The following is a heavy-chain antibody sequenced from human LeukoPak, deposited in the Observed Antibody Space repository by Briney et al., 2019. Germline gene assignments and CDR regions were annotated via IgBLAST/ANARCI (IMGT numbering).Heavy chain of an antibody. CDR2: VSRSGAST. J-gene: IGHJ4*02. CDR1: GFTFNTYA. D-gene: IGHD5-12*01. CDR3: ATDPQYSGYGRPDY. Sequence: PGGSLRLSCAASGFTFNTYAMSWFRLPPGKGLQWVSAVSRSGASTYFADSVKGRFTISRGNSKNTLFLQMSSLGVDDAAVYYCATDPQYSGYGRPDYWGQGTLVTVSS. V-gene: IGHV3-23*01.